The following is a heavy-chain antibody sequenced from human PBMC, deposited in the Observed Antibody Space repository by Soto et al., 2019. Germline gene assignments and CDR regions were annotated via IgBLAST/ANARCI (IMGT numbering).Heavy chain of an antibody. V-gene: IGHV3-30*04. CDR3: ARDRQRLHDSSGYFAFDI. Sequence: GGSLRLSCAASGFTFSSYAMHWVRQAPGKGLEWVAVISYDGSNKYYADSVKGRFTISRDNSKNTLYLQMNSLRAEDTAVYYCARDRQRLHDSSGYFAFDIWGQGTMVTVSS. CDR1: GFTFSSYA. CDR2: ISYDGSNK. D-gene: IGHD3-22*01. J-gene: IGHJ3*02.